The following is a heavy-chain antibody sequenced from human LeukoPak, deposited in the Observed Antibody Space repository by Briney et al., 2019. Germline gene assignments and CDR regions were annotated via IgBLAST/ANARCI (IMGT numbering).Heavy chain of an antibody. CDR2: IKSDGSEM. J-gene: IGHJ4*02. D-gene: IGHD3-16*01. Sequence: QAGGSLRLSCAASGFTFSGYYMNWIRQAPGKGLEWVANIKSDGSEMYYVDSVKGRFSISGDNAKNSLYLQMNSLRAEDTAVYYCTRAGLHIKDDDYWGQGTLVTVSS. V-gene: IGHV3-7*01. CDR3: TRAGLHIKDDDY. CDR1: GFTFSGYY.